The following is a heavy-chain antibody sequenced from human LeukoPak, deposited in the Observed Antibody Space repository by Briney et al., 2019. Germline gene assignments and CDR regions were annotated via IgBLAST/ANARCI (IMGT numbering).Heavy chain of an antibody. CDR1: GGSISSYY. CDR3: ARVYLSGSGTVKADAFDV. J-gene: IGHJ3*01. V-gene: IGHV4-59*08. D-gene: IGHD3-10*01. CDR2: IYYSGST. Sequence: PSETLSLTCTVSGGSISSYYWSWIRQPPGKGLEWIGYIYYSGSTNYNPSLKSRVTISVDTSKNQFSLKLSSVTAADTAVYYCARVYLSGSGTVKADAFDVWGQGTMVTVSS.